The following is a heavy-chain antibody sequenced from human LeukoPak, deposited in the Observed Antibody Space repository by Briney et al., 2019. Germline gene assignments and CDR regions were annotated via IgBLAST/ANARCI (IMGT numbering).Heavy chain of an antibody. D-gene: IGHD2-2*01. CDR1: GFTFSSYS. Sequence: GGSLRLSCAASGFTFSSYSMNWVRQAPGKGLEWVSSISSSSSYIYYADSVKGRFTISRDNAKNSLYLQMNSLRAEDTAVYYCARGLGYCSSTSCPNDYWGQGTLVTVSS. J-gene: IGHJ4*02. V-gene: IGHV3-21*01. CDR3: ARGLGYCSSTSCPNDY. CDR2: ISSSSSYI.